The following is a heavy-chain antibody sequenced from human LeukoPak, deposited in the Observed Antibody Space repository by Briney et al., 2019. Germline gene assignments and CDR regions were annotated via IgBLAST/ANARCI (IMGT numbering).Heavy chain of an antibody. CDR1: GVSISSSSYY. CDR3: ARPLRGAAAGPDFDY. Sequence: SETLSLTCTVSGVSISSSSYYWGWIRQAPGQGLEWIGSIYYSGSTYYNPSLKSRVTISVDTTKNQFSLKLSSVTAADTAVYYCARPLRGAAAGPDFDYWGQGTLVTVSS. V-gene: IGHV4-39*01. CDR2: IYYSGST. J-gene: IGHJ4*02. D-gene: IGHD6-13*01.